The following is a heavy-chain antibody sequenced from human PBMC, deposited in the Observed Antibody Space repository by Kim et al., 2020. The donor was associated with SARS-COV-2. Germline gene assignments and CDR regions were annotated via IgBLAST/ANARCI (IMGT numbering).Heavy chain of an antibody. J-gene: IGHJ1*01. CDR1: GFTFSSYA. V-gene: IGHV3-30-3*01. D-gene: IGHD3-22*01. CDR2: ISYDGSNK. CDR3: ARVDSSGYYSYFQH. Sequence: GGSLRLSCAASGFTFSSYAMHWVRQAPGKGLEWVAVISYDGSNKYYADSVKGRFTISRDNSKNTLYLQMNSLRAEDTAVYYCARVDSSGYYSYFQHWGQGTLVTVSS.